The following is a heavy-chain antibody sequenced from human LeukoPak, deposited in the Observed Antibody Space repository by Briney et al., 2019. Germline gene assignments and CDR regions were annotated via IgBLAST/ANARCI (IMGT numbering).Heavy chain of an antibody. D-gene: IGHD5-24*01. CDR1: GGSISSYY. CDR2: IYSSGRT. CDR3: ARERQGWWFDS. V-gene: IGHV4-4*07. Sequence: PSETLSLTCTVSGGSISSYYWSWIRQPAGKGLEWIGRIYSSGRTEYNPSLKSRVTMSVDTSKNQFYLKLSSVTAADTALYYCARERQGWWFDSWGQGTLVTVSS. J-gene: IGHJ5*01.